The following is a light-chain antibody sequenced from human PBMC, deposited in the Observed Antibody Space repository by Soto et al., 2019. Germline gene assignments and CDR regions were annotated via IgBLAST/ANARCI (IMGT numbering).Light chain of an antibody. CDR1: QSVDTY. J-gene: IGKJ4*01. CDR2: GAS. V-gene: IGKV1-39*01. CDR3: QQSYGSPT. Sequence: MTQSPSSLSASVGDRVIITCRASQSVDTYLNWYQQKPGEAPKFLIFGASNLQSGVPSRFSGSGSGTDFTLTITNLQPEDCATYYCQQSYGSPTFGGGTKVEIK.